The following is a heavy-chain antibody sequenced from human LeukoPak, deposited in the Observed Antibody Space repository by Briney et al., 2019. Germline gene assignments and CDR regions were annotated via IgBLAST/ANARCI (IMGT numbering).Heavy chain of an antibody. CDR1: GYTLTELS. J-gene: IGHJ5*02. CDR3: ARVWGVGGWFDP. Sequence: ASVKVSCKVSGYTLTELSMHWVRQAPGKGLEWMGGFDPEDGETIYAQKLQGRVTMTTDTSTSTAYMELRSLRSDDTAVYYCARVWGVGGWFDPWGQGTLVTVSS. CDR2: FDPEDGET. D-gene: IGHD3-16*01. V-gene: IGHV1-24*01.